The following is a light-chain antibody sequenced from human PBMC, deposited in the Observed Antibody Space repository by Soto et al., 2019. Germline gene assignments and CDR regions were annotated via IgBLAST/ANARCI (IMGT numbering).Light chain of an antibody. V-gene: IGKV3-15*01. CDR2: GAS. CDR3: QQYNNWAWT. CDR1: QSVSSN. Sequence: EIVMTLSPATLSVSQGERATLSCRASQSVSSNLAWYQQKPGQAPRLLIYGASTRATGIPARFSGSGSGTEFTLTISSLQSEDFAVYYCQQYNNWAWTFGQGTKVDNK. J-gene: IGKJ1*01.